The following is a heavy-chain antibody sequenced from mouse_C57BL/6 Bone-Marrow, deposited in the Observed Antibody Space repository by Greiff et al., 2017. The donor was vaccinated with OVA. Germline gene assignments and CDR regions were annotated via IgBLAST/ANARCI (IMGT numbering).Heavy chain of an antibody. V-gene: IGHV5-6*01. CDR3: ARRLRSFDY. D-gene: IGHD1-1*01. CDR2: ISSGGSYT. Sequence: VQLKESGGDLVKPGGSLKLSCAASGFTFSSYGMSWVRQTPDKRLEWVATISSGGSYTYYPDSVKGRFTISRDNAKNTLYLQMSSLKSEDTAMYYCARRLRSFDYWGQGTTLTVSS. J-gene: IGHJ2*01. CDR1: GFTFSSYG.